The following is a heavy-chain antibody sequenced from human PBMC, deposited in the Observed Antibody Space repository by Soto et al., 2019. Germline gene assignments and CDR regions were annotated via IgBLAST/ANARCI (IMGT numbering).Heavy chain of an antibody. D-gene: IGHD3-10*01. V-gene: IGHV1-2*02. Sequence: ASVKISCKASGYTFTGYYMHWVRQAPGQGLEWMGWINPNSGGTNYAQKFQGRVTMTRDTSISTAYMELSRLRSDDTAVYYCAREGVTMVGGVINYCYGMDVWGQGTTVTVSS. CDR1: GYTFTGYY. CDR2: INPNSGGT. CDR3: AREGVTMVGGVINYCYGMDV. J-gene: IGHJ6*02.